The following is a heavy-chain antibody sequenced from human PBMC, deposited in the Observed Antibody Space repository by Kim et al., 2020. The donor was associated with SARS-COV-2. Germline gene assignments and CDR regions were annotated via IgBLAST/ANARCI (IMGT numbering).Heavy chain of an antibody. Sequence: SETLSLTCTVSVGSISNYYWSWIRQPPGKGLEWIGYIYYSGSTNYNPSLKSRVTISVDTSKNQFSLKLSSVTAADTAAYYCARVGPVGYYYYGMDVWGQG. CDR1: VGSISNYY. J-gene: IGHJ6*02. CDR3: ARVGPVGYYYYGMDV. CDR2: IYYSGST. V-gene: IGHV4-59*13. D-gene: IGHD2-15*01.